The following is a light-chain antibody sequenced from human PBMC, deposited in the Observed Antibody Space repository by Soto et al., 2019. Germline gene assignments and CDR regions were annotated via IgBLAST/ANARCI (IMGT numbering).Light chain of an antibody. CDR1: QSISRW. CDR3: QQYNSMVT. Sequence: DIQMTQSPSTLSASIGGTVTITCRADQSISRWLAWYQQKPGKAPKLLIYQASSLRSGVPSRFSGRGSGTEFTLTISSLQPDDLATYYCQQYNSMVTFGGGTKVDI. J-gene: IGKJ4*01. CDR2: QAS. V-gene: IGKV1-5*03.